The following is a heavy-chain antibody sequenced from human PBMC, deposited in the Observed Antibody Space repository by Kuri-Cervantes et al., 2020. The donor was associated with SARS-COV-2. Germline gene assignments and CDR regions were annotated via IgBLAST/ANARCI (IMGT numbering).Heavy chain of an antibody. D-gene: IGHD3-10*01. CDR2: IRFDSTKK. V-gene: IGHV3-30*02. CDR1: GFSFNNYG. Sequence: GESLKISCAASGFSFNNYGMHWVRQAPGKGLEWVAFIRFDSTKKDHVDSVKGRFTVSRDNAKNSLYLQMNSLRAEDTAVYYCAAQGMVRAPLWGQGTLVTVSS. J-gene: IGHJ4*02. CDR3: AAQGMVRAPL.